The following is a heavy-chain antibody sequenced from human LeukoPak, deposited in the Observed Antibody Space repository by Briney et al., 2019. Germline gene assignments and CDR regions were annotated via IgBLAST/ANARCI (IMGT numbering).Heavy chain of an antibody. CDR2: IIPIFGTA. CDR3: ARSVTLEWLDPQYYYYMDV. V-gene: IGHV1-69*13. J-gene: IGHJ6*03. Sequence: SVKVSCKASGGTFSSYAISWVRQAPGQWLECMGGIIPIFGTANYAQKFQGRVTITADESTSTAYMELSSLRSEDTAVYYCARSVTLEWLDPQYYYYMDVWGKGTTVTVSS. D-gene: IGHD3-3*01. CDR1: GGTFSSYA.